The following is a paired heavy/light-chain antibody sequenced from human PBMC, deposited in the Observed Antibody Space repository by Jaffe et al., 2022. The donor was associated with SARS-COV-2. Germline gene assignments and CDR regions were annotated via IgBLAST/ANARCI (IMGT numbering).Heavy chain of an antibody. CDR1: GFVFSNYG. J-gene: IGHJ3*02. CDR2: IWSDGSRQ. D-gene: IGHD3-3*01. CDR3: LRVGLWSGPGSDAFDI. V-gene: IGHV3-33*01. Sequence: QVQLVESGGGVVQPGGSLRLSCTGSGFVFSNYGIDWVRQPPGKGLEWVGVIWSDGSRQSYEDSVKGRFIISRDNSKNTAYLQMNSLRVEDTAVYYCLRVGLWSGPGSDAFDIWGQGTMV.
Light chain of an antibody. CDR1: SSDVGGYNF. Sequence: QSALTQPRSVSGSPGQSVTISCTGTSSDVGGYNFVSWYQQHPGKAPKVIIHDVSKWPSGVPDRFSGSKSGNTASLTISGLQAEDEADYYCCSYAGSYTWVFGGGTKLTVL. CDR2: DVS. J-gene: IGLJ2*01. V-gene: IGLV2-11*01. CDR3: CSYAGSYTWV.